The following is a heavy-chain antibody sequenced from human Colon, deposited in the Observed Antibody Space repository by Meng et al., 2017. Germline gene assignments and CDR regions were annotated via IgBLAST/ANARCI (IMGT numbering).Heavy chain of an antibody. CDR2: LIPVLNKA. CDR1: GGSFSTYT. J-gene: IGHJ4*02. CDR3: ARGRGNQPLFDF. V-gene: IGHV1-69*08. Sequence: QVQLVQLGAGVKVPGSSVKVACKTSGGSFSTYTFSWVRQAPGQGLEWMGGLIPVLNKAKSAPRFQDRVTFTADETTTTAYMELSSLTFEDTAVYFCARGRGNQPLFDFWGQGTLVTVSS. D-gene: IGHD2/OR15-2a*01.